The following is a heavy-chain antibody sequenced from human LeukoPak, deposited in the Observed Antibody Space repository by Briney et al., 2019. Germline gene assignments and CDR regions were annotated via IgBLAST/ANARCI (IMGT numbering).Heavy chain of an antibody. V-gene: IGHV3-66*02. CDR1: GFIVSSNY. D-gene: IGHD1-26*01. CDR3: ARSWDARLNFDY. CDR2: IYSGGST. Sequence: AGGSLRLSCAASGFIVSSNYMNWVRQAPGKGLEWVSVIYSGGSTYYADSVKGRFTISRDNSKNTLYLQMNSLRAEDTAVYYCARSWDARLNFDYWGQGTLVTVSS. J-gene: IGHJ4*02.